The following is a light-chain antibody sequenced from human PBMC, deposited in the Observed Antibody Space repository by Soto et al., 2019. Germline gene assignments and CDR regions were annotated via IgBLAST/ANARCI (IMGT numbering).Light chain of an antibody. CDR2: DVS. V-gene: IGLV2-14*03. CDR1: SSDVGGYNY. J-gene: IGLJ3*02. Sequence: QSALTQPASVSGSPGQSITISCTGTSSDVGGYNYVSWYQHHPGNAPKLMIYDVSNRPSGVSNRFSGSKSGKTASLTISGLQAEDEADYYCSSYTSSSTLGVFGGGTKLTVL. CDR3: SSYTSSSTLGV.